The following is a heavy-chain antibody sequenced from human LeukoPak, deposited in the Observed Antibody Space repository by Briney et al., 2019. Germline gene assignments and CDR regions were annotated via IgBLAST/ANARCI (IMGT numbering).Heavy chain of an antibody. D-gene: IGHD3-9*01. CDR1: GFTFSSYA. V-gene: IGHV3-30-3*01. Sequence: GGSLRLSCAASGFTFSSYAMHWVRQAPGKGLEWVAVISYDGSNKYYADSVKGRFTISRDNSKNTLYLQMNSLRAEDTAVYYCARTTTYYDILTGYHTLWYFDYWGQGTLVTVSS. CDR3: ARTTTYYDILTGYHTLWYFDY. CDR2: ISYDGSNK. J-gene: IGHJ4*02.